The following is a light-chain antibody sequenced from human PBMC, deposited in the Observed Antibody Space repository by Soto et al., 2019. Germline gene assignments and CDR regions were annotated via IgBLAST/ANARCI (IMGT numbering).Light chain of an antibody. J-gene: IGLJ1*01. CDR2: EVS. CDR1: SSDVGGYNY. V-gene: IGLV2-8*01. CDR3: SSYAGSTLG. Sequence: QSALTQPPSASGSPGQSVTISCTGTSSDVGGYNYVSWYQQHPGKAPKLMIYEVSKRPSGVPDRFSGSKSGNTASLTVSRLQAEDEADYYCSSYAGSTLGFGTGTKSPS.